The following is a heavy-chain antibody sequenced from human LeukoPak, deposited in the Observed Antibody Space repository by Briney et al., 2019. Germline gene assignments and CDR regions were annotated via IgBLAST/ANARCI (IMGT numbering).Heavy chain of an antibody. J-gene: IGHJ4*02. CDR3: ARAYDISGYYLGDY. CDR1: GGTFSSYA. Sequence: EASVKVSCKASGGTFSSYAISWVRQAPGQGLEWMGRINPNSGDTNYAQKFQGRVTMTRDTSTSTVYMELSSLRSEDTAVYYCARAYDISGYYLGDYWGQGTLVTVSS. V-gene: IGHV1-2*06. D-gene: IGHD3-22*01. CDR2: INPNSGDT.